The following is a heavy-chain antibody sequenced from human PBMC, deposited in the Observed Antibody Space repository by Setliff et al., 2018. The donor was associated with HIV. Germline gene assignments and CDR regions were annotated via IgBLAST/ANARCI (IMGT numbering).Heavy chain of an antibody. D-gene: IGHD2-2*01. J-gene: IGHJ3*02. CDR3: ARGNVVAPAAMPGDI. CDR1: GYTFTSYA. Sequence: ASVKVSCKASGYTFTSYAMNWVRQAPGQGLEWMGWINTKTGNPTYAQGYTGRFVLSLDTSVSTAHLQISSLKAEDTAVYYCARGNVVAPAAMPGDIWGQGTMVTVSS. V-gene: IGHV7-4-1*02. CDR2: INTKTGNP.